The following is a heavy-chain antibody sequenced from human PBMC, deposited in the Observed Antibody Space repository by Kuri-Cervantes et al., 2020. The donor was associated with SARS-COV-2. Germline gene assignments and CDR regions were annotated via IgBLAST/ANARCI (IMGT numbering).Heavy chain of an antibody. CDR2: IKQDGSEK. Sequence: GESLKISCAASGFTFSSYWISWVRQASGKGLEWVANIKQDGSEKYYVDSVKGRFTISRDNAKNSLYLQMNSLRAEDTAVYYCARDSLVLGHNWFDPWGQGTLVTVSS. CDR3: ARDSLVLGHNWFDP. V-gene: IGHV3-7*01. D-gene: IGHD2/OR15-2a*01. CDR1: GFTFSSYW. J-gene: IGHJ5*02.